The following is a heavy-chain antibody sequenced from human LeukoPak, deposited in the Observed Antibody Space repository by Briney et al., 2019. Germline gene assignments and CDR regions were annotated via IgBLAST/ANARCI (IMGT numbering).Heavy chain of an antibody. CDR2: IYYSGST. V-gene: IGHV4-59*12. J-gene: IGHJ3*02. CDR1: GGSISSYY. Sequence: TSETLSLTCTVSGGSISSYYWSWIRQPPGKGLEWIGYIYYSGSTNYNPSLKSRVTISLDTSKNQFSLKLRSVTAADTAVYYCASDSTMANAFDIWGQGTMVTVSS. CDR3: ASDSTMANAFDI. D-gene: IGHD3-10*01.